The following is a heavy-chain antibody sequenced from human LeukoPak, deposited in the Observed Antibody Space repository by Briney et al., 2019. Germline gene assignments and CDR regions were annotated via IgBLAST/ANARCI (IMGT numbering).Heavy chain of an antibody. V-gene: IGHV4-59*08. CDR1: GGSIRSYC. CDR2: MYYSGSS. D-gene: IGHD6-13*01. Sequence: PSETLSLTCTVSGGSIRSYCWSWIRQPPGKGLEWIGYMYYSGSSNYNPSLKSRVTIVVDTPKNRFSLNLSSVTAADTAVYYCARHIGSSWLDAFDIWGQGTMVTVSS. CDR3: ARHIGSSWLDAFDI. J-gene: IGHJ3*02.